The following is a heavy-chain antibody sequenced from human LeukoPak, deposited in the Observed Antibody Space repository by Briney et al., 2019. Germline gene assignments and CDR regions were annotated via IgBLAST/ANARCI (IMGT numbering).Heavy chain of an antibody. V-gene: IGHV3-15*01. CDR3: TRDWFDS. Sequence: SGGALRLSCAASGFTFSNAWLTWVRQAPGEGLEWVGRIKSKTDGGATDYSTPAKGRLTISRDDSKNNLYLQMNNLKTEDTAIYYCTRDWFDSWGQGTLVTVSS. CDR1: GFTFSNAW. J-gene: IGHJ5*01. CDR2: IKSKTDGGAT.